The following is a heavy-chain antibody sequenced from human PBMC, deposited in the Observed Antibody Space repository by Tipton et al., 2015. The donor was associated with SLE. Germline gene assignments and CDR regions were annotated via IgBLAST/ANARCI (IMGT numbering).Heavy chain of an antibody. Sequence: TLSLTCTVSGGSIRSSRHFWGWIRQPPGKGLEWIGVLYYSGNTYYNPSLKSPVTLSIDTSKNQFSLKMRSVTAADTAVYYCARHGMVNYYYYGMDVWGQGTTVTVSS. CDR2: LYYSGNT. J-gene: IGHJ6*02. CDR3: ARHGMVNYYYYGMDV. D-gene: IGHD4-23*01. CDR1: GGSIRSSRHF. V-gene: IGHV4-39*01.